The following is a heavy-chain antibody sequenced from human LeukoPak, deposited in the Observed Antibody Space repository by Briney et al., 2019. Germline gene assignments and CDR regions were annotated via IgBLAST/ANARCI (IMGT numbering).Heavy chain of an antibody. Sequence: SETLSLTCTVSGGSISSYYWSWIRQPPGKGLEWIGYIYYSGSTNYNPSLKSRVTISVDTSKNQFSLKLSSVTAADTAVYYCARDDSYDYDYWGQGTLVTVPS. V-gene: IGHV4-59*01. D-gene: IGHD5-18*01. CDR3: ARDDSYDYDY. CDR1: GGSISSYY. CDR2: IYYSGST. J-gene: IGHJ4*02.